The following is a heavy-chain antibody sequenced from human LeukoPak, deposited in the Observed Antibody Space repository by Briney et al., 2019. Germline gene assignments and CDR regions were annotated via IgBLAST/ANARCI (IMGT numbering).Heavy chain of an antibody. D-gene: IGHD2-8*01. V-gene: IGHV3-23*01. J-gene: IGHJ4*02. CDR3: AKDFNGGAFH. CDR2: ISGSGTKT. Sequence: GGSLRLSCAAFGFTFSNYDMSWVRQLSGKGLEWVSGISGSGTKTYYADSVKGRFTIFRDNSKNTLYLQMNSLRAEDTAVYSCAKDFNGGAFHWGQGTLVTVSS. CDR1: GFTFSNYD.